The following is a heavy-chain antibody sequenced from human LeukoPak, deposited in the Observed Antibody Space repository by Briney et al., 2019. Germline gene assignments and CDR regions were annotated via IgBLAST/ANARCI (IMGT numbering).Heavy chain of an antibody. CDR3: ARAVGYCSDTACYLGY. J-gene: IGHJ4*02. D-gene: IGHD2-2*01. Sequence: ASVKVSCKASGYTFTNYAMNWVRQAPGQGLEWMGWINTKTGNPTYAQGFTGRFVFSLDASVSTAYLQISSLKAEDTAVHYCARAVGYCSDTACYLGYWGQGTLVTVSS. CDR2: INTKTGNP. CDR1: GYTFTNYA. V-gene: IGHV7-4-1*02.